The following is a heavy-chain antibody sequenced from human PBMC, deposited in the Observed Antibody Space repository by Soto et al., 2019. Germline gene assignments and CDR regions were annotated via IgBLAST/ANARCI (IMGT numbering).Heavy chain of an antibody. CDR2: ISAYNGNT. Sequence: ASVKVSCKASGYTFTSYGISWVRQAPGQGLEWMGWISAYNGNTNYAQKLQGRVTMTTDTSTSTAYMELRSLRSDDTAVYYCARDVVGYLGYCSGGSCYGPPIPYDAFDIWGQGTIVTVSS. J-gene: IGHJ3*02. D-gene: IGHD2-15*01. CDR1: GYTFTSYG. V-gene: IGHV1-18*01. CDR3: ARDVVGYLGYCSGGSCYGPPIPYDAFDI.